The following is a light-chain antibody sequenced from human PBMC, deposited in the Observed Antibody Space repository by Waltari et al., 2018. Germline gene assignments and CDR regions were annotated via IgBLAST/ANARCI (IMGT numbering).Light chain of an antibody. CDR1: QTISGSW. CDR3: QQYDGSSVT. J-gene: IGKJ4*01. CDR2: GAS. Sequence: EIALTQSPGTLSLSPGERATLYCRASQTISGSWLTWYQRKPGQAPRLLIYGASSRATGIPVRFSGSGSGTDFTLTISRLEPEDSAVYYCQQYDGSSVTFGGGTKVEVK. V-gene: IGKV3-20*01.